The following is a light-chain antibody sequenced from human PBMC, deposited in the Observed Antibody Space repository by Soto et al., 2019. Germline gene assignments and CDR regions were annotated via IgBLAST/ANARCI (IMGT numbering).Light chain of an antibody. CDR3: QQYYATPQT. J-gene: IGKJ1*01. V-gene: IGKV4-1*01. Sequence: DIVMTQSPDSLAVSLGERATINCKSSQSVLYSSNNKNYLAWYQQKPGQPPKLLISWASTRETGVPDRFSGSGSGAYFTLTISSLQAEDVAVYYCQQYYATPQTFGQWTKLEIK. CDR1: QSVLYSSNNKNY. CDR2: WAS.